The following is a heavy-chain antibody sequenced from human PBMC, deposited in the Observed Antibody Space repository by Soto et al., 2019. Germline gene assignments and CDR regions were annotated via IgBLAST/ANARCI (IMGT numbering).Heavy chain of an antibody. V-gene: IGHV3-23*01. CDR2: ISGSGGST. Sequence: GGSLRLSCAASGFTFSSYAMSWVRQVPGKGLEWVSAISGSGGSTYYADSVKGRFTISRDNSKNTLYLQMNSLRAEDTAVYYCAKYRGITIYGVVTHNWFDPWGQGTLVTVSS. D-gene: IGHD3-3*01. CDR3: AKYRGITIYGVVTHNWFDP. CDR1: GFTFSSYA. J-gene: IGHJ5*02.